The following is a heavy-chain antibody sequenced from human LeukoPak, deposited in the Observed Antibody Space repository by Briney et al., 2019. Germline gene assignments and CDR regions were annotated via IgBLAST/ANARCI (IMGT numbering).Heavy chain of an antibody. V-gene: IGHV1-69*13. CDR2: IIPIFGTA. CDR3: ARGRATVTTWHY. CDR1: GYTFTSYG. Sequence: SVKVSCKASGYTFTSYGISWVRQAPGQGLEWMGGIIPIFGTANYAQKFQGRVTITADESTSTAYMELSSLRSEDTAVYYCARGRATVTTWHYWGQGTLVTVSS. J-gene: IGHJ4*02. D-gene: IGHD4-17*01.